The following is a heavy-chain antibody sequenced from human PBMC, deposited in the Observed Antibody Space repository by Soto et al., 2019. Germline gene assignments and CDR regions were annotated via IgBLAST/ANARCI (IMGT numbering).Heavy chain of an antibody. V-gene: IGHV3-33*01. D-gene: IGHD2-2*01. CDR1: GFTFSSYG. CDR3: ARDLVPAAQYYYYGMDV. CDR2: IWYDGSNK. Sequence: GGSLRLSCAASGFTFSSYGMHWVRQAPGKGLEWVAVIWYDGSNKYYADSVKGRFTISRDNSKNTLYLQMNSLRAEDTAVYYCARDLVPAAQYYYYGMDVWGQGTTVTVSS. J-gene: IGHJ6*02.